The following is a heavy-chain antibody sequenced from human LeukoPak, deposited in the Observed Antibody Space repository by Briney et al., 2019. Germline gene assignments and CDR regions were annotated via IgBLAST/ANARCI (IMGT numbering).Heavy chain of an antibody. CDR2: ISSSSSYI. D-gene: IGHD3-10*01. V-gene: IGHV3-21*01. CDR3: ARAHYGSGTYLYFDL. J-gene: IGHJ2*01. CDR1: GFTLRRYN. Sequence: PGGSLSPSCSASGFTLRRYNMNWVRQAPGKGLEWVSSISSSSSYIYYADSMKGRFTISRDKAKNSLYLQMNSLRDEDTAVYYCARAHYGSGTYLYFDLWGRGTLVTVSS.